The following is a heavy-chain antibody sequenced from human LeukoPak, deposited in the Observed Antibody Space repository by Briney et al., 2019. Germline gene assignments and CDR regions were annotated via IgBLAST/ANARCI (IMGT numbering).Heavy chain of an antibody. D-gene: IGHD2-15*01. V-gene: IGHV1-2*02. CDR2: INPNSGGT. CDR1: GYTFTGYY. J-gene: IGHJ2*01. CDR3: ARGGYCSGGSCYPGWYFDL. Sequence: ASVKVSCKASGYTFTGYYMHWVRQAPGQGLEWMGWINPNSGGTNYAQKFQGRVTMTRDTSISTAYMELRSLRSDDTAVYYCARGGYCSGGSCYPGWYFDLWGRGTLVTVSS.